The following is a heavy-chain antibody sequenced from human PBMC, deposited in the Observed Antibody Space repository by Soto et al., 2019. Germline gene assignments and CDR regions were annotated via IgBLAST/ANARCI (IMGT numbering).Heavy chain of an antibody. CDR2: IRGSGGPT. J-gene: IGHJ4*02. V-gene: IGHV3-23*01. CDR1: GFIFSNYA. Sequence: DVQLLESGGDLVQPGGSLRLSCAASGFIFSNYAMSWVRQAPGKGLEWVSLIRGSGGPTNYAVSVKGRFTVSRDNSKNILLLQMNSLRAEDTAVYYCVKDFRVGYDWTHDWGQGTLVTVSS. D-gene: IGHD5-12*01. CDR3: VKDFRVGYDWTHD.